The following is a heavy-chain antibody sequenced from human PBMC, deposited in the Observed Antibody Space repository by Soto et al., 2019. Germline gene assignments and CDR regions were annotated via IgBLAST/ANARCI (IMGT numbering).Heavy chain of an antibody. CDR1: GFNFEDYA. CDR2: INWNSGIT. Sequence: GGSLRLSCVAFGFNFEDYAMHWIRQAPGKGLEWVSGINWNSGITGYVDSVKGRFTISRDNANNSLHLEMSSLKTEDTALYYCARGRGALTVVSNWFDTWGQGTLVTVSS. D-gene: IGHD2-15*01. V-gene: IGHV3-9*01. J-gene: IGHJ5*02. CDR3: ARGRGALTVVSNWFDT.